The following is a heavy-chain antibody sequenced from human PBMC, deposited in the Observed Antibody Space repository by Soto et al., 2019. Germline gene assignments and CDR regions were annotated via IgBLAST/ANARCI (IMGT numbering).Heavy chain of an antibody. CDR3: ARDRLPIVIVPAADNCFDP. CDR2: INSDGSST. D-gene: IGHD2-2*01. J-gene: IGHJ5*02. Sequence: GGSLRLSCAASGFTFSTYWMHWVRQAPGKGLVWVSRINSDGSSTNYADSVKGRFTISRDNAKNTLYLQMNSLRAEDTAVYYCARDRLPIVIVPAADNCFDPWGQGTLVTVSS. CDR1: GFTFSTYW. V-gene: IGHV3-74*01.